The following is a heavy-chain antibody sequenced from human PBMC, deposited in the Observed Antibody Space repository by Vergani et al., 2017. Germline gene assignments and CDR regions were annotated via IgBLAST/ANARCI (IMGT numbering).Heavy chain of an antibody. CDR1: GFIFSSYW. V-gene: IGHV3-74*01. D-gene: IGHD1-26*01. J-gene: IGHJ4*02. Sequence: EVQLVESGGGLVQPGGSLRLSCAASGFIFSSYWMSWVRQAPGKGLEWVSRVGFDGSDTVYADSVKGRFTISKDSAMNTVHLQMTNVRAEDTAVYFCARDGAGTIDFDYWGPGILVTVSS. CDR3: ARDGAGTIDFDY. CDR2: VGFDGSDT.